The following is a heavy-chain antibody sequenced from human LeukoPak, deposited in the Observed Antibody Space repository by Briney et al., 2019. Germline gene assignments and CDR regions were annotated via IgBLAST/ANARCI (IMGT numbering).Heavy chain of an antibody. CDR2: IYYSGST. J-gene: IGHJ2*01. V-gene: IGHV4-30-4*01. Sequence: SETLSLTCTVSGGSISSGDYYWSWIRQPPGKGLEWIGYIYYSGSTYYNPSPKSRVTISVDTSKNQFSLKLSSVTAADTAVYYCARTYDSSGYYSWRDWYFDLWGRGTLVTVSS. D-gene: IGHD3-22*01. CDR1: GGSISSGDYY. CDR3: ARTYDSSGYYSWRDWYFDL.